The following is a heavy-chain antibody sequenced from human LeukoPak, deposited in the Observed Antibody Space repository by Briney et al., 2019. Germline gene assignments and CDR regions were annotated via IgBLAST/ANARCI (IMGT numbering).Heavy chain of an antibody. D-gene: IGHD2-8*01. Sequence: SETLSLTCSVSGDSFTGTTYYWAWIRQPPGKGLEWIGSVYYSGSTSYSPSLKSRVTTSVDTSTKQFSLRLSSVSAADTALYYCARNVSAGYFDYWGQGTLVTVSS. CDR1: GDSFTGTTYY. CDR2: VYYSGST. J-gene: IGHJ4*02. CDR3: ARNVSAGYFDY. V-gene: IGHV4-39*01.